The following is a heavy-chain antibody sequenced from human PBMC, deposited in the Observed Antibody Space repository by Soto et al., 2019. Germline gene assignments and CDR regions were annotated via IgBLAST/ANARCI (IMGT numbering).Heavy chain of an antibody. CDR1: GFTFSSYW. V-gene: IGHV3-7*01. CDR3: AKDIQAAGTGWFDP. D-gene: IGHD6-13*01. Sequence: GGSLRLSCAASGFTFSSYWMSWVRQAPGKGLEWVARINQDGSEKYYADSVKGRFTISRDNSKNTLYLQMNSLRAEDTAVYYCAKDIQAAGTGWFDPWGQGTLVTVSS. J-gene: IGHJ5*02. CDR2: INQDGSEK.